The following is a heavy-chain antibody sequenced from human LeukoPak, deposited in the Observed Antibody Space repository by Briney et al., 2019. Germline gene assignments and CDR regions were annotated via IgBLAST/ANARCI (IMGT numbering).Heavy chain of an antibody. J-gene: IGHJ6*02. CDR2: IYSGDST. CDR3: VGGPYYYYGMDV. V-gene: IGHV3-53*01. CDR1: GFTVNSNS. Sequence: QAGGSLRLSCAASGFTVNSNSMSWVRQATGKGLECVAAIYSGDSTYYPDSVKGRFSISRDNSKNTLYLQMSSLRAEDTAIYYCVGGPYYYYGMDVWGQGTTVTVSS.